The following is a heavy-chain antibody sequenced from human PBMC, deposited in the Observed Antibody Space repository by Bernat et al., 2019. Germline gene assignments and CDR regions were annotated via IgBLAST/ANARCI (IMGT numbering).Heavy chain of an antibody. CDR2: INPSGGST. Sequence: LVQSGAEVKKPGASVKVSCKASGYTFTSYYMHWVRQAPGQGLEWMGIINPSGGSTSYAQKFQGRVSMTRDTSTSTDYMELSSLRSEDTAEYYCARTYYYGSGANLGAFDIWDQGTMVTVSS. CDR3: ARTYYYGSGANLGAFDI. CDR1: GYTFTSYY. J-gene: IGHJ3*02. V-gene: IGHV1-46*03. D-gene: IGHD3-10*01.